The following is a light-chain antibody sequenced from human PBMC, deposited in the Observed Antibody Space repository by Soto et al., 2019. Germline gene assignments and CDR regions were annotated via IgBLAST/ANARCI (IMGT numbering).Light chain of an antibody. J-gene: IGKJ1*01. CDR3: QQANSFPWT. V-gene: IGKV1-12*01. Sequence: DIQMTQSPSSVSASVGDRVTITCRASQDITRWLAWYQQKPGKAPKILIHSASSLQSGVPSRFSGTGSGTDFTLTITSLQPEDFATYYCQQANSFPWTFGKGTKVDTK. CDR1: QDITRW. CDR2: SAS.